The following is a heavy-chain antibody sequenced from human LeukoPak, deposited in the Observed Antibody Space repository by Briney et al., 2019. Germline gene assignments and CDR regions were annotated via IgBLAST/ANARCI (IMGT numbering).Heavy chain of an antibody. V-gene: IGHV3-33*01. J-gene: IGHJ4*02. CDR2: TWYDGSNQ. D-gene: IGHD5-18*01. CDR3: ARGPTAGYSYGSYYFDY. CDR1: GFTFSSYG. Sequence: PGGSLRLSCAASGFTFSSYGMHWVRQAPGKGLEWVAITWYDGSNQYYADSVKCRFTISRDNSKNTLDLQMNSLRAEDTAVYYCARGPTAGYSYGSYYFDYWGQGTLVTASS.